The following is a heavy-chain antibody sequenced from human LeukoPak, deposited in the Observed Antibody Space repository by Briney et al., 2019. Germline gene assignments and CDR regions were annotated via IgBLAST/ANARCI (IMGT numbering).Heavy chain of an antibody. CDR2: ISYSGGT. Sequence: SETLSLTCTVSGGSINNYYWSWIRQPPGKGLEWIGYISYSGGTNYSPSLKSRVTISVDTSKNQFSLKLTSVTAADTAVYYCAREGGPYRPLDYSGQGTLVTVAS. V-gene: IGHV4-59*01. CDR1: GGSINNYY. CDR3: AREGGPYRPLDY. J-gene: IGHJ4*02.